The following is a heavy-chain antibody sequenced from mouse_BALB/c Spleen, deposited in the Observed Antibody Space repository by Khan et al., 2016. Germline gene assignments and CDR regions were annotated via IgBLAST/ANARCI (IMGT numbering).Heavy chain of an antibody. J-gene: IGHJ4*01. Sequence: VRLQQSGAELVKPGASVKLSCIASGFNIKDTYMHWVKQRPEQGLEWIGRIDPANGNTKYDPNFQGKATITADTSSNTAYLQLSSLTSEDTAVYYCARTVVAPYYAMDYWGQGTSVTVSS. CDR3: ARTVVAPYYAMDY. D-gene: IGHD1-1*01. CDR1: GFNIKDTY. CDR2: IDPANGNT. V-gene: IGHV14-3*02.